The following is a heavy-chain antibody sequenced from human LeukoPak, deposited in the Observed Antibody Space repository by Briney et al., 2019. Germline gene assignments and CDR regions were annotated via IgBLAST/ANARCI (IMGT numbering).Heavy chain of an antibody. CDR2: IDDSGNT. J-gene: IGHJ5*02. CDR3: ARASSGGYDSSGYLGNWFDP. CDR1: GGSISRYY. Sequence: SETLSLTCTVSGGSISRYYWSWIRRPPGKGLEWIGYIDDSGNTNYNPSLKSQVTISVDKSKNQFSLKLSSVTAADTAVYYCARASSGGYDSSGYLGNWFDPWGQGTLVTVSS. D-gene: IGHD3-22*01. V-gene: IGHV4-59*01.